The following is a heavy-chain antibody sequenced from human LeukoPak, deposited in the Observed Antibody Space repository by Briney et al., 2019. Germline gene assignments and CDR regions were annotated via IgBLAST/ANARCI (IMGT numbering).Heavy chain of an antibody. CDR1: GFTFSSYA. CDR3: AKAPSPRYCSGGSCYKNFDY. CDR2: ISGSGGST. Sequence: GGSLRLSCAASGFTFSSYAMSWVRQAPGKGLEWVSAISGSGGSTYYADSVKGRFTISRDNSKNTLYLQMNSLRAEDTAVYYCAKAPSPRYCSGGSCYKNFDYWGQGTLVTVSS. D-gene: IGHD2-15*01. J-gene: IGHJ4*02. V-gene: IGHV3-23*01.